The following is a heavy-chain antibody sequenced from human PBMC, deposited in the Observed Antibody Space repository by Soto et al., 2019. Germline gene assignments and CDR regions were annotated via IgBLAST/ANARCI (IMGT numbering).Heavy chain of an antibody. CDR2: IDNSRST. CDR3: ARGYDYGRGYFDY. Sequence: QVQLQESGPRLVKPSEILSLTCTVSGGSISTYSWNWIRQPPGKGLEWIGFIDNSRSTNYYRSLRRRLTMSVGTSENQFSLTLSSVTAADTAVYYCARGYDYGRGYFDYWGQGILVTVSS. CDR1: GGSISTYS. J-gene: IGHJ4*02. V-gene: IGHV4-59*01. D-gene: IGHD4-17*01.